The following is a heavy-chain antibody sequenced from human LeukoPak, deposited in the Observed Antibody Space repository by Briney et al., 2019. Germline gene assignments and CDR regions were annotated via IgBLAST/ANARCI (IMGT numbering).Heavy chain of an antibody. J-gene: IGHJ3*02. D-gene: IGHD3-22*01. V-gene: IGHV3-7*01. CDR3: ARENVYYDSKDGRACAFDI. Sequence: GGSLRLSCGASGFTFSFYWMTWVRQAPGKGLEWVANIKQDGSEKYYLESVKGRFTISRDNARNSLYLQVNSLRAEDTAVYYCARENVYYDSKDGRACAFDIRGQGTMVTVSS. CDR2: IKQDGSEK. CDR1: GFTFSFYW.